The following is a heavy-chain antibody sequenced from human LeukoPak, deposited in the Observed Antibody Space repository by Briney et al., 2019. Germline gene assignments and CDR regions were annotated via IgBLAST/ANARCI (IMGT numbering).Heavy chain of an antibody. V-gene: IGHV3-30-3*01. Sequence: GGSLRLSCAASGFTFSSYAMHWVRQAPGKGLEWVAVISYDGSNTYYADSVKGRFTISRDNAKNSLYLQMNSLRAEDTAVYYCVRDSYHNDSSAYRFPNWFDPWGQGKLVTVSS. CDR3: VRDSYHNDSSAYRFPNWFDP. D-gene: IGHD3-22*01. CDR1: GFTFSSYA. J-gene: IGHJ5*02. CDR2: ISYDGSNT.